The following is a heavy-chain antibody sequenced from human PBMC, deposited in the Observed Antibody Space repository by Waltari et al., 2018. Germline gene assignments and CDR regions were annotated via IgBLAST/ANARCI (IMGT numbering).Heavy chain of an antibody. D-gene: IGHD3-10*01. Sequence: EVQLVQSGAEVKKPGESLKISCKGSGYSFTSYWIGWVRQMHGKGLEWMGIIYPGDSDTRYSPSFQGQVTISADKSISTAYLQWSSLKASDTAMYYCARHNTARSEYYYGSGGFDPWGQGTLVTVSS. J-gene: IGHJ5*02. V-gene: IGHV5-51*01. CDR2: IYPGDSDT. CDR3: ARHNTARSEYYYGSGGFDP. CDR1: GYSFTSYW.